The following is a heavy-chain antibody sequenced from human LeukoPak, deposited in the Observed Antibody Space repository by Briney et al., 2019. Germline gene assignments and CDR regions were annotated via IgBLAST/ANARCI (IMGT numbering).Heavy chain of an antibody. D-gene: IGHD1-1*01. V-gene: IGHV3-53*01. CDR3: ARGPAGYN. CDR2: IYSGGST. CDR1: GFTVSSNH. Sequence: PGGSLRLSCAASGFTVSSNHMSWVRQAPGKGLEWVSVIYSGGSTDYAESVKGRFTIARDNFKNTLYLQMNSLRAEDTAVYYCARGPAGYNWGQGTLVTFPS. J-gene: IGHJ4*02.